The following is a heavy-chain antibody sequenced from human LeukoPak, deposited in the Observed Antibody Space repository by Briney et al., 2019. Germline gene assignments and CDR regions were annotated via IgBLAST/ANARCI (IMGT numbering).Heavy chain of an antibody. J-gene: IGHJ4*02. CDR2: IKQDGSEK. V-gene: IGHV3-7*01. CDR1: GFTFSSYW. CDR3: AREEGLVVVAANFDY. D-gene: IGHD2-15*01. Sequence: PGGSLRLSCAASGFTFSSYWMSWVRQAPGKGLEWVANIKQDGSEKYYVDSVKGRFTISRDNAKNSLYLQMNSLRAEDTAVYYCAREEGLVVVAANFDYWGQGTLVTVSS.